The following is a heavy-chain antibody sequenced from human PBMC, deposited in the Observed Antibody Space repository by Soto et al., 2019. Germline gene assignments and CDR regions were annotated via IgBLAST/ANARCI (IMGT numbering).Heavy chain of an antibody. CDR2: VYHSGST. J-gene: IGHJ6*02. D-gene: IGHD3-3*01. CDR3: ARLKGGVTIFGVVTHYYYGMDV. CDR1: GGSISSSNW. Sequence: PSETLSLTXAVSGGSISSSNWWSWVRQPPGKGLEWIGEVYHSGSTNYNPSLKSRVTISVDKSKNQFSLKLSSVTAADTAVYYCARLKGGVTIFGVVTHYYYGMDVWGQGTTVTVSS. V-gene: IGHV4-4*02.